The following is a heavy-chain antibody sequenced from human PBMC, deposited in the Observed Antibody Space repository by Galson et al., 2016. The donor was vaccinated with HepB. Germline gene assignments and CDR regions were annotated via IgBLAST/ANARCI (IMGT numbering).Heavy chain of an antibody. D-gene: IGHD6-19*01. J-gene: IGHJ5*02. CDR3: VRDPLWSSGWQDWFDP. CDR2: IHHSGDT. V-gene: IGHV4-59*12. Sequence: SETLSLTCSVSGGSLGSYYWTWVRQPPGKGLEWIGNIHHSGDTNFNPSLESRVTLIVDTSKNQFSLSLTSVTAADTAFYYCVRDPLWSSGWQDWFDPWGQGILVTVSS. CDR1: GGSLGSYY.